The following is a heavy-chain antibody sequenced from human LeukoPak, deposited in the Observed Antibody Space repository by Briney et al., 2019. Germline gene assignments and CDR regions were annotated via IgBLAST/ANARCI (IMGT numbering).Heavy chain of an antibody. Sequence: SESLSLTCTVSGGSISSYDWSWVRQPPGKRLEWVAAIYCSGSTNFNPSLKKRGTISLETYKKHIPLKLITVTAADTTAYYCSAQAALRGTAVFDYWGQGTLVTVSS. CDR2: IYCSGST. D-gene: IGHD3-16*01. V-gene: IGHV4-59*08. J-gene: IGHJ4*02. CDR1: GGSISSYD. CDR3: SAQAALRGTAVFDY.